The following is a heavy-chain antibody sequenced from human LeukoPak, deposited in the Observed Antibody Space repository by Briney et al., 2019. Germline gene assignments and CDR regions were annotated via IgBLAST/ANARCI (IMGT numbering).Heavy chain of an antibody. V-gene: IGHV4-39*01. Sequence: SETLSLTCTVSGGSISTSSYYWAWIRQPPGKGLEWIGSINYSGSTYYTASLKSRVTISVDTSKNQFSLRLRSVSAADTTVYYCARLFGCSGGSCYFDYWDQGTLVTVSS. D-gene: IGHD2-15*01. CDR1: GGSISTSSYY. J-gene: IGHJ4*02. CDR3: ARLFGCSGGSCYFDY. CDR2: INYSGST.